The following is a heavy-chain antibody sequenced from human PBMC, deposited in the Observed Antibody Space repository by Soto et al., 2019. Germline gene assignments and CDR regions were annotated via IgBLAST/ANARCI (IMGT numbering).Heavy chain of an antibody. CDR2: ISATGST. CDR1: GFTFSNYA. J-gene: IGHJ4*02. Sequence: EVQVLDSGGGLVQPGGSQRLSCEASGFTFSNYAMSWVRQAPGKGLEWVSTISATGSTLYADSVKGRFTISRDNSKNTVYLQMNFLRAEDTAGYDCAKVSNKWAVAQRGYFDYWGQGTLVTVSS. V-gene: IGHV3-23*01. CDR3: AKVSNKWAVAQRGYFDY. D-gene: IGHD6-19*01.